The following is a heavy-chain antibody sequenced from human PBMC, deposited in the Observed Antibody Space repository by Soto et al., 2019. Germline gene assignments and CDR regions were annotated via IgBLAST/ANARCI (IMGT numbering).Heavy chain of an antibody. CDR3: ARIGYCSGGSCLGYYYYGMDV. V-gene: IGHV1-69*01. D-gene: IGHD2-15*01. J-gene: IGHJ6*02. CDR1: GGTFSNYA. CDR2: IIPIFGTA. Sequence: QVQLVQSGAEVKKPGSSVKVSCKASGGTFSNYAISWVRQAPGQGLEWMGGIIPIFGTANYAQKFQGRVTITADESTSTAYMELSSLRSEDTAVYYCARIGYCSGGSCLGYYYYGMDVWGQGTTVTVSS.